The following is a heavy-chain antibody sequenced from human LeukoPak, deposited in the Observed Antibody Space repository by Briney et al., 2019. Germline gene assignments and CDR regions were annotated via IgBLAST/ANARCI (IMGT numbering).Heavy chain of an antibody. CDR3: ARFTRRYSGDY. J-gene: IGHJ4*02. Sequence: KSGGSLRLSCAASGFTFSNAWMNWVRQAPGKGLEWVGRIKSKTDGGTIDYAAPVKGRFSISGDDSKNTLYLQMNSLRVEDTAIYFCARFTRRYSGDYWGQGTLVSVSS. CDR2: IKSKTDGGTI. V-gene: IGHV3-15*07. CDR1: GFTFSNAW. D-gene: IGHD1-26*01.